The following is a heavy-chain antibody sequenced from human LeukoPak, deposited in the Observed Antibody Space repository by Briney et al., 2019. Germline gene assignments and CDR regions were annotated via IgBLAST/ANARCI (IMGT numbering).Heavy chain of an antibody. CDR2: INSDGYTT. D-gene: IGHD3-3*01. V-gene: IGHV3-74*03. Sequence: PGGSLRLSCAASGFTFTSYWMHWIRHVPGQGLVWVSHINSDGYTTTYAGAVKGRFTISRDNSKNTLYLQMNSLRAEDTAVYYCAKGRERFLEWLFFDYWGQGTLVTVSS. CDR1: GFTFTSYW. CDR3: AKGRERFLEWLFFDY. J-gene: IGHJ4*02.